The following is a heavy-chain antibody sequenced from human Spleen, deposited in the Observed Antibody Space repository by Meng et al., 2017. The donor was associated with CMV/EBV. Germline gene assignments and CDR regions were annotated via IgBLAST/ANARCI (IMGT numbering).Heavy chain of an antibody. CDR3: ARLGGWLQHYFDS. V-gene: IGHV3-7*01. D-gene: IGHD5-24*01. CDR1: GFTFSSTW. J-gene: IGHJ4*02. CDR2: IKQDGSEK. Sequence: GESLKISCVASGFTFSSTWMSWVRQAPGKGLEWVANIKQDGSEKYYVDSLKGRFTISRDNTENPLHLQMNSLRAEDTAVYFCARLGGWLQHYFDSWGQGTLVTVSS.